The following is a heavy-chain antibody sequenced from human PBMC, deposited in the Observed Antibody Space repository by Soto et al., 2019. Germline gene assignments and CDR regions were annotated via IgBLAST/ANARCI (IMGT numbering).Heavy chain of an antibody. Sequence: XXTLSLRYTVSGGSISSYYGRWIRQPPGKGLEWIGYIYYSGSTYYNPSLKSRVTISVDRSKNQFSLKLRSVTAADTAVYYCARESDDYWFDPWGQGTLVTVSS. V-gene: IGHV4-59*12. CDR3: ARESDDYWFDP. CDR1: GGSISSYY. J-gene: IGHJ5*02. CDR2: IYYSGST. D-gene: IGHD3-3*01.